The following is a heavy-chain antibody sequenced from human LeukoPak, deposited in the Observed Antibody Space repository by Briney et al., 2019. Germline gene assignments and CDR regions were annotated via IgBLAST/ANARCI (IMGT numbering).Heavy chain of an antibody. CDR3: ARQNGDLPYYYYGMDV. CDR1: GGSISSYY. CDR2: IYTSGST. D-gene: IGHD4-17*01. J-gene: IGHJ6*02. Sequence: SETLSLTCTVSGGSISSYYWSWIRQPAGKGLEWIGRIYTSGSTNYNPSLKSRVTMSVDTSKNQFSLKLSSVTAADTAVYYCARQNGDLPYYYYGMDVWGQGTTVTVSS. V-gene: IGHV4-4*07.